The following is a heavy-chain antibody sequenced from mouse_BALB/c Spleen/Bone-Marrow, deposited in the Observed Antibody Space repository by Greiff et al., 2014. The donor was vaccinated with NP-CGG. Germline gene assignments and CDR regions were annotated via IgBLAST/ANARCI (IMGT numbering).Heavy chain of an antibody. CDR1: GYSITSYYS. D-gene: IGHD4-1*01. J-gene: IGHJ4*01. V-gene: IGHV3-1*02. Sequence: EVQLQQSGPDLVKPSQSLSLTCTVTGYSITSYYSWHWIRQFPGNKLEWMGYIHYSGTTVYNPSLKSRISITRDTSNNQFFLQLNSVTTEDTATYYCARLPGTSYTIAYTGQGTSGTVSS. CDR3: ARLPGTSYTIAY. CDR2: IHYSGTT.